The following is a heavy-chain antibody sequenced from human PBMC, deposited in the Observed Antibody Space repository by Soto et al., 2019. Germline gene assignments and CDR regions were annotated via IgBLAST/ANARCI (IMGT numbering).Heavy chain of an antibody. D-gene: IGHD1-1*01. V-gene: IGHV3-53*01. CDR2: LYDVDGT. Sequence: DVQLVESGGGLIQPGESLRLSCAAFGLTVSGKKYVAWVRQAPGKGLDWISALYDVDGTYYADSVKGRFTTSSDSSKTTVYLQMNGLRPDDTAVYYCASWHEREHAYDVWGRGTTVTVAS. CDR3: ASWHEREHAYDV. CDR1: GLTVSGKKY. J-gene: IGHJ3*01.